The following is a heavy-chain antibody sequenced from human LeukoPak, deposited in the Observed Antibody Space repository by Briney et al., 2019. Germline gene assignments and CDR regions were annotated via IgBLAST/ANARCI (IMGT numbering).Heavy chain of an antibody. CDR1: GFTFSSYG. Sequence: GGSLRLSCAASGFTFSSYGIHWVRQAPGKGLEWVAVIPKDGSTKNYADSVKGRFTFSRDNSKNTLYLQMNSLRAEDTAVYYCARGVYYMDVWGKGTTVTVSS. CDR3: ARGVYYMDV. CDR2: IPKDGSTK. V-gene: IGHV3-30*03. J-gene: IGHJ6*03.